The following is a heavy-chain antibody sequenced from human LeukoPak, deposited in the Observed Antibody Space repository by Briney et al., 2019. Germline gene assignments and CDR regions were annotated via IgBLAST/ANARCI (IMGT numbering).Heavy chain of an antibody. J-gene: IGHJ4*02. V-gene: IGHV3-30-3*01. CDR1: GFTFSSYA. Sequence: GALRLSCAASGFTFSSYAMHWVRQAPGKGLEWVAVIPYDGSNKYYADSVKGRFTISRDNSKNTLYLQMNSLRAEDTAVYYCARSGEWIQLWTAYYFDYWGQGTLVTVSS. CDR2: IPYDGSNK. CDR3: ARSGEWIQLWTAYYFDY. D-gene: IGHD5-18*01.